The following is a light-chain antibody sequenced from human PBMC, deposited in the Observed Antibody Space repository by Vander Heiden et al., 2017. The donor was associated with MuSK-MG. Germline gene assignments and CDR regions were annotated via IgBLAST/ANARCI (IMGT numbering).Light chain of an antibody. CDR3: CSYAGSYTWV. V-gene: IGLV2-11*01. Sequence: QSALTQPRSVSGSPGQSVTIPCPGTSSDVGTYNYVSWYQQHPGKAPKLMISDVNKRPSGVPDRFSGSKSGNTASLTISGLQAEDEADYYCCSYAGSYTWVFGGGTKLTVL. CDR2: DVN. CDR1: SSDVGTYNY. J-gene: IGLJ3*02.